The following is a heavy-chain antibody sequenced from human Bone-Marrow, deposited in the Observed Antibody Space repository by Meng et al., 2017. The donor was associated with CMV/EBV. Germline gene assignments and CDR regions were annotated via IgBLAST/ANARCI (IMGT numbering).Heavy chain of an antibody. CDR1: GFTFSSYS. D-gene: IGHD6-19*01. CDR2: ISSSSSYI. J-gene: IGHJ6*02. CDR3: ARDFRSGWYYYGMDV. Sequence: GESLKISCAAPGFTFSSYSMNWVRQAPGKGLEWVSSISSSSSYIYYADSVKGRFTISRDNAKNSLYLQMNSLRAEDTAVYYCARDFRSGWYYYGMDVWGQGTTVTVSS. V-gene: IGHV3-21*01.